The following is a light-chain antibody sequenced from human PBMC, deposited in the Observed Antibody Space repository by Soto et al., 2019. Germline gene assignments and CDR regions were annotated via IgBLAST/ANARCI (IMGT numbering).Light chain of an antibody. J-gene: IGLJ3*02. CDR3: SSYAGSSNWV. CDR1: NSDIGFYNF. V-gene: IGLV2-8*01. Sequence: QSALTQPPSASGSPGQSVTISCTGTNSDIGFYNFVSWYQQHPGKAPKLMIYEVTRRPSGVPDRFSGSKSANTASLTVSGLQAEDDADYYCSSYAGSSNWVFGGGTKVTVL. CDR2: EVT.